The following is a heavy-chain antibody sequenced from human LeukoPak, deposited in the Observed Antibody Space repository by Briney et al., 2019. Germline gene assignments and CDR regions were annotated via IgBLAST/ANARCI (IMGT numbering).Heavy chain of an antibody. Sequence: ASVKVSCKASEYIFTDYHIHWVRQAPGQGLEWMGYINPNSDDTNYAQKFQGRVTMTRDTSITTAYMELSRLTSDDTAVYYRARDSTPDPLNAFDIWGQGTMVTVSS. J-gene: IGHJ3*02. CDR2: INPNSDDT. CDR1: EYIFTDYH. CDR3: ARDSTPDPLNAFDI. V-gene: IGHV1-2*02. D-gene: IGHD2-15*01.